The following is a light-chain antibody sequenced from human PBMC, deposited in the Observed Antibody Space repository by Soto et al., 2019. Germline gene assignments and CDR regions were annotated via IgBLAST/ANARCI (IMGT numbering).Light chain of an antibody. CDR1: QGISSY. CDR3: QQFNSYPLT. J-gene: IGKJ4*01. Sequence: IQLTQSPSSLSASVGDRVTITCRASQGISSYLAWFQQKPGRAPKLLIYAASTLQSGVPSRFSGSGSGTDFILTISSLQPEDFATYYCQQFNSYPLTFGGGTKVESK. V-gene: IGKV1-9*01. CDR2: AAS.